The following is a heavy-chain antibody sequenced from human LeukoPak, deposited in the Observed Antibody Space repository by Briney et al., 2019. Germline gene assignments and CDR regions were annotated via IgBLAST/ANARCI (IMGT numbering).Heavy chain of an antibody. J-gene: IGHJ4*02. CDR3: TRVRGYSYGFDY. V-gene: IGHV3-49*04. Sequence: GGSLRLSCTASGFTFGDDAMSWVRQAPGKVLDWVGFIRSKAHGWTTEYAASVKGRFTISRDDSKSIAYLQMNSLKTEDTAVYYCTRVRGYSYGFDYWGQGTLVTVSS. D-gene: IGHD5-18*01. CDR2: IRSKAHGWTT. CDR1: GFTFGDDA.